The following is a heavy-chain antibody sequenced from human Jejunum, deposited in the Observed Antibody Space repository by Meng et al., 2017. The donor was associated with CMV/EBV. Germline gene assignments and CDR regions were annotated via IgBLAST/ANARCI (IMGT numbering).Heavy chain of an antibody. V-gene: IGHV3-48*03. CDR3: ARRGRWYYDSSGYYYGNADAFDI. CDR2: ISSSGSTI. J-gene: IGHJ3*02. D-gene: IGHD3-22*01. Sequence: MNWVRQAPGKGLEWVSYISSSGSTIYYADSVKGRFTISRDNAKNSLYLQMNGLRAEDTAVYYCARRGRWYYDSSGYYYGNADAFDIWGQGTMVTVSS.